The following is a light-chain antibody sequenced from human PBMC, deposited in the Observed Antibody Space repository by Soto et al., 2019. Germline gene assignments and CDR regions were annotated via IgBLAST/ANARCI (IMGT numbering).Light chain of an antibody. V-gene: IGKV3-15*01. CDR1: QNVANY. CDR3: QQYNNWPPWT. J-gene: IGKJ1*01. CDR2: GAS. Sequence: EIVLTQSPATLSLSPGERASLSCRASQNVANYLDWYQQKPGQAPRLLIYGASTRATGIPARFSGSGSGKEFTLTISSLQSEDFAVYYCQQYNNWPPWTLGQGTKVDIK.